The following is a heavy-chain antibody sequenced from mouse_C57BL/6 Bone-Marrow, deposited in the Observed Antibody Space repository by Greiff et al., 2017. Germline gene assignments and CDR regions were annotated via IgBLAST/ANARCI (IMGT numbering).Heavy chain of an antibody. CDR1: GFTFSDYG. CDR2: ISSGSSTI. J-gene: IGHJ4*01. Sequence: EVKLQESGGGLVKPGGSLKLSCAASGFTFSDYGMHWVRQAPEKGLEWVAYISSGSSTIYYADTVKGRFTISRDNAKNTLFLQMTSLRSEDTAMFYCSGSSYAMDYWGQGTSVTVSS. V-gene: IGHV5-17*01. D-gene: IGHD1-1*01. CDR3: SGSSYAMDY.